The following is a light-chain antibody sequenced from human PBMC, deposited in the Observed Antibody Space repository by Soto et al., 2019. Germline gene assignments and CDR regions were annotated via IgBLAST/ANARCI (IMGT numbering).Light chain of an antibody. CDR1: SSDVGGYNY. Sequence: QSALTQPASVSGSPGQSIIISCTGTSSDVGGYNYVSWYQQHPGKAPKLMIYDVSNRPSGVSNRFSGSKFGNTASLTISGLQAEDEADYYCSSYTSSSSWVFGGGTKVTVL. CDR2: DVS. J-gene: IGLJ3*02. CDR3: SSYTSSSSWV. V-gene: IGLV2-14*01.